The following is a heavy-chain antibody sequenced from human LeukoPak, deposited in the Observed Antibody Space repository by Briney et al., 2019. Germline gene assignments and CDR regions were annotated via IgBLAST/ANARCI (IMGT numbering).Heavy chain of an antibody. D-gene: IGHD2-15*01. J-gene: IGHJ4*02. CDR3: ARVQGYCSGGSCYGNDY. CDR2: INHSGST. CDR1: GGSFSGYY. V-gene: IGHV4-34*01. Sequence: PSETLSLTCAVYGGSFSGYYWSWIRQPPGKGLEWLGEINHSGSTNYNPSLKSRVTISVDTSKKQFALKLSPVTAADTAVYYCARVQGYCSGGSCYGNDYWGQGTLVTVSS.